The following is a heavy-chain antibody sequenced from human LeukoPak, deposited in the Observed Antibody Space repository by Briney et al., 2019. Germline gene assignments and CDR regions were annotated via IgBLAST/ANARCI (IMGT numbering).Heavy chain of an antibody. Sequence: KSSETLSLTCTVSGGSISSYYWSWIRQPPGKGLEWIGYIYYSGSTNYNPSLKSRVTISVDTSKNQFSLKLSSVTAADTAVYYCASGGLYCSGGSCYSGYYFDYWGQGTLATVSS. V-gene: IGHV4-59*01. CDR1: GGSISSYY. D-gene: IGHD2-15*01. CDR2: IYYSGST. CDR3: ASGGLYCSGGSCYSGYYFDY. J-gene: IGHJ4*02.